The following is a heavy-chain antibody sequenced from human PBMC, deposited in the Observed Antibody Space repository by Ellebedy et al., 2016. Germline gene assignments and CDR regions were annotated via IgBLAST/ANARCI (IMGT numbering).Heavy chain of an antibody. J-gene: IGHJ4*02. CDR3: AREARMSRSGWTRVCLDY. Sequence: ASVKVSCKASGYTFTSYGISWVRQAPGQGLEWMGWISAYNGNTNYAQKLQGRVTMTTDTSTSTAYMELRSLRSDDTAVYYCAREARMSRSGWTRVCLDYWGQGTLVTVSS. CDR1: GYTFTSYG. D-gene: IGHD6-19*01. V-gene: IGHV1-18*01. CDR2: ISAYNGNT.